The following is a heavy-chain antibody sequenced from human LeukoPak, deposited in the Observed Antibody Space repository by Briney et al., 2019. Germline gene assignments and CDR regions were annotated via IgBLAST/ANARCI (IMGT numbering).Heavy chain of an antibody. D-gene: IGHD4-11*01. CDR1: GFTFSRYS. V-gene: IGHV3-21*01. CDR2: ISSSSSYI. CDR3: ARVRPLQESGPAADY. Sequence: GRSLRLSCAASGFTFSRYSMSWVSQAPGKGLECLSSISSSSSYIYYADSVKGRFTISRDNAKNSLYLEMNTLTVEDTAVYDCARVRPLQESGPAADYWGRGTLVTVSS. J-gene: IGHJ4*02.